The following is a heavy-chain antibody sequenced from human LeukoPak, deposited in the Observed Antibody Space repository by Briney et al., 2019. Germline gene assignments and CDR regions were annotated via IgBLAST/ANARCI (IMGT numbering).Heavy chain of an antibody. D-gene: IGHD6-13*01. CDR1: GFTFSSYS. Sequence: GGSLRLSCAASGFTFSSYSMNWVRQAPGKGLEWVSSISSSSSYIYYADSVKGRFTISRDNAKNSLYLQMNSLRAEDTAVYYCAGGEQQLGYYYYYMDVWGKGTTVTVSS. CDR3: AGGEQQLGYYYYYMDV. J-gene: IGHJ6*03. CDR2: ISSSSSYI. V-gene: IGHV3-21*01.